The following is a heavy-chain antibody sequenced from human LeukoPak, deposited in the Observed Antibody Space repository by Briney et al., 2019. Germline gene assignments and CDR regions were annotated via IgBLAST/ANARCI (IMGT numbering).Heavy chain of an antibody. D-gene: IGHD3-10*01. V-gene: IGHV3-33*01. Sequence: PGRSLRLSCAASGFTFSSYGMHWVRQAPGKGLEWVAVIWYDGSNKYYADSVKGRFTISRDNSKNTLYLQMNSLRAEDTAVYYCATEIGGDGSGTHWFDPWGQGTLVTVSS. J-gene: IGHJ5*02. CDR1: GFTFSSYG. CDR2: IWYDGSNK. CDR3: ATEIGGDGSGTHWFDP.